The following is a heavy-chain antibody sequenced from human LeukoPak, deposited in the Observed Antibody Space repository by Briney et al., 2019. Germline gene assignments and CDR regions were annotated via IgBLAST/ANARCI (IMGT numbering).Heavy chain of an antibody. CDR2: IKPDGSAQ. J-gene: IGHJ4*02. Sequence: GGSLRLSCATSGFTFSSNWMSWVRHVPGRGLDWVANIKPDGSAQYYAASVKGRFTVSRDNAKNSLYLRMNSLRVEDTAVYYCARDDASSSFTYWGQGALVTVSS. V-gene: IGHV3-7*01. CDR3: ARDDASSSFTY. CDR1: GFTFSSNW. D-gene: IGHD3-16*01.